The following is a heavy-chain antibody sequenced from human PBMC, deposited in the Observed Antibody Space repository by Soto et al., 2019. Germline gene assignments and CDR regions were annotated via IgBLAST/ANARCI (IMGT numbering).Heavy chain of an antibody. CDR3: AKLQAYGYGHGAYFDY. J-gene: IGHJ4*02. CDR2: VSGSGGIT. Sequence: EVQLLESGGGLVQPGGSLRLSCAASGFTFSSYAMSWIRQGPGKGVEWVSGVSGSGGITDYVDSVKGRFTISRDNSKKTLYLQMNSLRAEDTAVYYCAKLQAYGYGHGAYFDYWGQGTLVTVSS. D-gene: IGHD5-18*01. CDR1: GFTFSSYA. V-gene: IGHV3-23*01.